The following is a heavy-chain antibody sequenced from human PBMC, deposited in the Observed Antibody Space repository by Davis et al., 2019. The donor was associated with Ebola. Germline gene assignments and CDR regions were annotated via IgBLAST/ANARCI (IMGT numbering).Heavy chain of an antibody. Sequence: SETLSLTCTVSGGSVSSGSYYWSWIRQPPGKGLEWIGYIYYSGSTSYNPSLKSRVTILLDTSRNQFSLSLTSVTAADTAVYYCARGHWLVYYFDYWGQGTLVAVSS. CDR2: IYYSGST. CDR3: ARGHWLVYYFDY. J-gene: IGHJ4*02. D-gene: IGHD3-9*01. V-gene: IGHV4-61*01. CDR1: GGSVSSGSYY.